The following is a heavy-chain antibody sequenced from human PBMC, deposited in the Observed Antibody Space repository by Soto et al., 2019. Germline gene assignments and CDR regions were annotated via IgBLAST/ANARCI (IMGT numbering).Heavy chain of an antibody. CDR2: IYWDDDK. D-gene: IGHD3-16*01. CDR1: GFSLDTWGVG. J-gene: IGHJ4*02. Sequence: QITLKESGPTLVRPTQTLTLTCTVSGFSLDTWGVGVGWIRQPPGKAPEWLALIYWDDDKRYSPSLKNRLTIPKDTSKNQVVLTVTNMDPVDTVTYYCARALGSWGSYYFDHWGQGTLVTVSS. CDR3: ARALGSWGSYYFDH. V-gene: IGHV2-5*02.